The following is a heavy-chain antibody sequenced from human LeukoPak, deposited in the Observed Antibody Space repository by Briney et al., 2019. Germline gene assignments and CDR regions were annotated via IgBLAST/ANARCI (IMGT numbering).Heavy chain of an antibody. CDR3: ARDLDSSGWNLDFGY. J-gene: IGHJ4*02. Sequence: GGSLRLSCAASGFTFSSHGMHWVRQAPGKGLEWVAVIWYDGSNKCYADSVKGRFTISRDNSKNMLYLQMNSLRAEDTAVYYCARDLDSSGWNLDFGYWGQGTLVTVSS. CDR1: GFTFSSHG. D-gene: IGHD6-19*01. CDR2: IWYDGSNK. V-gene: IGHV3-33*01.